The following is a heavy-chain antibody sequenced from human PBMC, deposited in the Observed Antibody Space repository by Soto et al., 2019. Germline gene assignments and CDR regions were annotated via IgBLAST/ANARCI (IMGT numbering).Heavy chain of an antibody. D-gene: IGHD5-18*01. Sequence: PVGSLRLSWAAAWCTVSSYAMSWVRQAPGKGLEWVSAISGSGGSTYYADSVKGRFTISRDNSKNTLYLQMNNLRAEDTAVYYCAKDSEEEWIQLWLHPWFDPWGHGSLVPVSS. CDR3: AKDSEEEWIQLWLHPWFDP. J-gene: IGHJ5*02. CDR1: WCTVSSYA. CDR2: ISGSGGST. V-gene: IGHV3-23*01.